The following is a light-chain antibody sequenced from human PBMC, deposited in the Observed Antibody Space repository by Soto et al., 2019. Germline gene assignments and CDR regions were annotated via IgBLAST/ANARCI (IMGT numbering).Light chain of an antibody. J-gene: IGLJ3*02. CDR2: DVS. CDR3: CSYAGSYSWV. CDR1: SSDVSAYNY. V-gene: IGLV2-11*01. Sequence: QSVLTQPRSVSGSPGQSVTISCTGTSSDVSAYNYVSWYQHHPGKAPKVMIYDVSERPSGVPDRFSGSKSDNKASLTISGLQAEDEADYYCCSYAGSYSWVFGGGTKLTVL.